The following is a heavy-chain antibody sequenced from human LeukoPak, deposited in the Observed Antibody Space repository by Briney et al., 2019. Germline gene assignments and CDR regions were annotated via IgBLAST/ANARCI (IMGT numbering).Heavy chain of an antibody. Sequence: PSETLSLTCTVSGGSISSYYWSWIRQPPGKGLEWIGYIYYSGSTNYNPSLKSRVTISVDTSKNQFSLKLSSVTAADTAAYYCARDLRVRGYSYGQPLEYYYGMDVWGQGTTVTVSS. D-gene: IGHD5-18*01. CDR1: GGSISSYY. V-gene: IGHV4-59*01. CDR2: IYYSGST. J-gene: IGHJ6*02. CDR3: ARDLRVRGYSYGQPLEYYYGMDV.